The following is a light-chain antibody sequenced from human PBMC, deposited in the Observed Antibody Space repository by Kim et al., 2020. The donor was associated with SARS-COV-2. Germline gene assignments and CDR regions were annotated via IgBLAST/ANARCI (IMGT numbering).Light chain of an antibody. CDR1: SSDVGGYNY. J-gene: IGLJ3*02. V-gene: IGLV2-14*03. Sequence: GRSTTLSCTGTSSDVGGYNYVSWYQQHPGRAPKAMIYDVSKRPSGVSNRFSGSKSGNTASLTISGLQAEDEADYFCSSYTSSSTLVFGGGTQLTVL. CDR2: DVS. CDR3: SSYTSSSTLV.